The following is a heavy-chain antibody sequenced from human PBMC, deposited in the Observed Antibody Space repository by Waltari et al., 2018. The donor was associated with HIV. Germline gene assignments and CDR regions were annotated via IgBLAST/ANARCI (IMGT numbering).Heavy chain of an antibody. CDR2: IKEDGSEK. CDR3: ARTYGSGSFEY. D-gene: IGHD3-10*01. J-gene: IGHJ4*02. Sequence: EVQLVESGGGWVQPGGSLRLSCAASGFTFNSYWMSWVRQAPGKGLEWVANIKEDGSEKYYVDSVKGRFTISRDNAKNSLYLQMNSLRAEDTAVYYCARTYGSGSFEYWGQGTLVTVSS. CDR1: GFTFNSYW. V-gene: IGHV3-7*01.